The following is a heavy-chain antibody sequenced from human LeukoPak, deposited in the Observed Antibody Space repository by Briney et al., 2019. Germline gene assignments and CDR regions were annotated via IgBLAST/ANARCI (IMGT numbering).Heavy chain of an antibody. CDR1: GGSISSYY. J-gene: IGHJ6*02. D-gene: IGHD3-10*01. CDR3: ARQGSGSYYRAPYYYYGMDV. Sequence: SETLSLTCTVSGGSISSYYWSWIRQPPGKGLEWIGYIYYSGSTNYNPSLKRRVTISVDTSKNQFSLKLSSVTAADTAVYYCARQGSGSYYRAPYYYYGMDVWGQGTTVTVSS. V-gene: IGHV4-59*08. CDR2: IYYSGST.